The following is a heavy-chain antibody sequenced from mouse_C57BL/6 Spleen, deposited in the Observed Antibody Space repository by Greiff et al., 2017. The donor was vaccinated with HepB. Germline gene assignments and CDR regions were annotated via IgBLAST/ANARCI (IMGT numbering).Heavy chain of an antibody. CDR2: IYPGSGST. V-gene: IGHV1-55*01. CDR1: GYTFTSYW. J-gene: IGHJ2*01. CDR3: ARRGGYYFDY. Sequence: VQLQQSGAELVKPGASVKMSCKASGYTFTSYWITWVKQRPGQGLEWIGDIYPGSGSTNYHEKFKSKATLTVDTSSSTAYMQLSSLTSEDSAVYYCARRGGYYFDYWGQGTTLTVSS.